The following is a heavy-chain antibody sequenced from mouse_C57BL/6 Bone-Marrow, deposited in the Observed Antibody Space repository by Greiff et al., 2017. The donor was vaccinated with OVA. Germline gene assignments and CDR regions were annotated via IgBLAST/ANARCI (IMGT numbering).Heavy chain of an antibody. CDR2: IDPENGDT. V-gene: IGHV14-4*01. CDR3: TSYGNFDY. D-gene: IGHD2-1*01. Sequence: VQLQQSGAELVRPGASVKLSCTASGFNIKDDYMHWVKQRPEQGLAWIGWIDPENGDTEYASKFQGKATITAYPSSNTAYLHLSSLTSEDTAVYFCTSYGNFDYWGQGTTLTVSS. CDR1: GFNIKDDY. J-gene: IGHJ2*01.